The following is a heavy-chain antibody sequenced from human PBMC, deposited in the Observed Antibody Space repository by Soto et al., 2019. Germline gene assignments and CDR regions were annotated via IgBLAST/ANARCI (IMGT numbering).Heavy chain of an antibody. V-gene: IGHV4-61*01. J-gene: IGHJ6*03. Sequence: SETLSLTCTVSGGSVSSSSYYWGWVRQPPGKGLEWIGYIYYSGSTNYNPSLKSRVTISVDTSKNQFSLKLSSVTAADTAVYYCARASTTGMFYYYYYMDVWGKGTTVTVSS. CDR2: IYYSGST. CDR1: GGSVSSSSYY. CDR3: ARASTTGMFYYYYYMDV. D-gene: IGHD1-1*01.